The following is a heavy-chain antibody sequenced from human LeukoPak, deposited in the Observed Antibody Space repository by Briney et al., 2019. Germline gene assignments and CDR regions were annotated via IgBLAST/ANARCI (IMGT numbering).Heavy chain of an antibody. Sequence: GGSLRLSCAASGFTFSSYAMSWVRQAPGRGLEWVSTITVSGGSTYYADSVKGRFTISRDNSKNTLDLQMNSLRAEDTAVYYCAKANWGSGYWGQGTLVTVSS. CDR2: ITVSGGST. V-gene: IGHV3-23*01. CDR3: AKANWGSGY. CDR1: GFTFSSYA. D-gene: IGHD7-27*01. J-gene: IGHJ4*02.